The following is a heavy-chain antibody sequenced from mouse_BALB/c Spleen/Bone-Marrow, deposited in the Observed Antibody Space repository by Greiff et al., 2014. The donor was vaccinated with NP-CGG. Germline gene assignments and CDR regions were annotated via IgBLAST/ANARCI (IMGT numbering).Heavy chain of an antibody. CDR3: ARHQRYYAMDY. CDR1: GFTFSSYG. CDR2: ISSGGSNT. V-gene: IGHV5-6*01. J-gene: IGHJ4*01. Sequence: EVQLQQSGGDLVKPGGSLKLSCAASGFTFSSYGMSWGRQTPDKRLEWVATISSGGSNTYYTDSVRGRFNISRDNAKNTLYLQMSSLKSEDTAMYYCARHQRYYAMDYWGQGTSVTVSS.